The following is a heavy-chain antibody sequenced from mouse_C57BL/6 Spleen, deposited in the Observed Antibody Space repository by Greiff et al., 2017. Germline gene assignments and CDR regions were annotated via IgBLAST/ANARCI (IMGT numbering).Heavy chain of an antibody. CDR1: GFNINDYY. V-gene: IGHV14-2*01. J-gene: IGHJ3*01. CDR3: ALNGFAY. Sequence: EVQLQQPGAELVKPGASVKLSCTASGFNINDYYMHWVKQRTEQGLEWIGRIDPADGETQYDPQFQGKATRTADTSSNTAYLQLSSLTAEDTAVYYCALNGFAYWGQGTLVTVSA. CDR2: IDPADGET.